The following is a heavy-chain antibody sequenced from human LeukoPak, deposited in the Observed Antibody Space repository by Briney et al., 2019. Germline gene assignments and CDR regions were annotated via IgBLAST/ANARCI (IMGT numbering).Heavy chain of an antibody. CDR3: ARDYYDSSGYYSSY. Sequence: GGSLRLSCAASGFTFSSYSMNWVRQAPGKGLEWVSSISSSSSYIYYADSVKGRFTVSRDNSKNSLYLQMNSLRAEDTAVYYCARDYYDSSGYYSSYWGQGTLVTVSS. CDR2: ISSSSSYI. CDR1: GFTFSSYS. V-gene: IGHV3-21*01. D-gene: IGHD3-22*01. J-gene: IGHJ4*02.